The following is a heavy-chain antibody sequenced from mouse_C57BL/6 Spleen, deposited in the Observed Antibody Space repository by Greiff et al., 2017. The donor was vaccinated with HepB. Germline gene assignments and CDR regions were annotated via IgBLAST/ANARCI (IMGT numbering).Heavy chain of an antibody. CDR2: INPYNGGT. CDR3: AKGLLQAMDY. V-gene: IGHV1-19*01. Sequence: EVQLQQSGPVLVKPGASVKMSCKASGYTFTDYYMNWVKQSPGKSLEWIGVINPYNGGTSYNQKFKGKATLTVDKSSSTAYMELNILTSEESAVYYCAKGLLQAMDYWGQGTSVTVSS. D-gene: IGHD3-1*01. CDR1: GYTFTDYY. J-gene: IGHJ4*01.